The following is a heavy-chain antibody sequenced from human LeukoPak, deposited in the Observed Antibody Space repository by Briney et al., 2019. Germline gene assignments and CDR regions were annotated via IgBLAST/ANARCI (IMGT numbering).Heavy chain of an antibody. Sequence: GGSLRLSCAAYGFTFSTYAMIWVRQAPGKGLEWVSRISGSGGTTYYADSVKGRFTISRDNSKNTLYLQMNSLRAEDTAVYSCAKVALIGYCTGATCPLDLWGQGTLVTVSS. J-gene: IGHJ5*02. CDR3: AKVALIGYCTGATCPLDL. CDR1: GFTFSTYA. CDR2: ISGSGGTT. D-gene: IGHD2-8*02. V-gene: IGHV3-23*01.